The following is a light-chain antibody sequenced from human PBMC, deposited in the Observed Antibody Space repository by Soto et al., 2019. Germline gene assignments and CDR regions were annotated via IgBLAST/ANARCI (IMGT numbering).Light chain of an antibody. CDR1: DIGSKG. CDR3: QVWDSGSSHVV. J-gene: IGLJ2*01. V-gene: IGLV3-21*04. Sequence: SYELTQPPSVSVAPGKTASISCGGHDIGSKGVHWYQQKPGQAPVLVIYSDADLPPVIPERFSGSNSANLATLTITRVEAGDEADYYCQVWDSGSSHVVFGGGTQLTVL. CDR2: SDA.